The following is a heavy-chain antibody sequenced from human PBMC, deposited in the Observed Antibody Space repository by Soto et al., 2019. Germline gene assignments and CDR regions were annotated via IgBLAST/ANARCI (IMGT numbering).Heavy chain of an antibody. CDR3: EKADGEQWLIPHLDN. D-gene: IGHD6-19*01. V-gene: IGHV3-23*01. CDR1: GFNFKKFA. CDR2: ISCCGGST. Sequence: GGSLRLSCEGSGFNFKKFAMGWVRQAPGEGLEWVSGISCCGGSTFYADSVKGRFSLARDDSKNTLSLQLNSLRVEDTARYYCEKADGEQWLIPHLDNWGQGTLVTVSS. J-gene: IGHJ4*02.